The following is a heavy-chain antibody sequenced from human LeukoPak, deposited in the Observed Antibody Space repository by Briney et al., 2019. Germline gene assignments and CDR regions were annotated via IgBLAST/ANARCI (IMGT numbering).Heavy chain of an antibody. CDR2: INHSGST. J-gene: IGHJ3*02. V-gene: IGHV4-34*01. CDR1: GGSFSGYY. CDR3: ARGGHYGDEAFDI. Sequence: PSETLSLTCAVYGGSFSGYYWSWIRQPPGKGLEWIGEINHSGSTNYNPSPKSRVTISVDTSKNQFSLKLSSVTAADTAVYYCARGGHYGDEAFDIWGQGTMVTVSS. D-gene: IGHD4-17*01.